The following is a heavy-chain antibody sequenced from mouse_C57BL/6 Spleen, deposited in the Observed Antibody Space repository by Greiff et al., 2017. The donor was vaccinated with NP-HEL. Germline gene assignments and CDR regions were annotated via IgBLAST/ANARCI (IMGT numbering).Heavy chain of an antibody. V-gene: IGHV1-64*01. CDR2: IHPNSGST. Sequence: QVQLQQPGAELVKPGASVKLSCTASGYTFTSYWMHWVKQRPGQGLEWIGMIHPNSGSTNYNEKFKSKATLTADTSSSTAYMQLSSLTSEDSAVYYCAPYYGISYGFAYWGQGTLVTVSA. J-gene: IGHJ3*01. CDR1: GYTFTSYW. D-gene: IGHD1-1*01. CDR3: APYYGISYGFAY.